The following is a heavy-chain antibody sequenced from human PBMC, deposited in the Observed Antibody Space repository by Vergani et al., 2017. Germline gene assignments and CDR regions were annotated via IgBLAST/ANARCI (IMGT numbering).Heavy chain of an antibody. CDR1: GASIRSSNYY. Sequence: QLQLQESGPGLVKPSATLSLTCSVSGASIRSSNYYWGWIRQPPGKGLEWIASIYYSGSTYYNPSLKSLVTISVDTSKNQLSLKLSSVTAADTAVYFCARHSTVEWLVKLGWIDPWGQGSLVTVSS. J-gene: IGHJ5*02. CDR3: ARHSTVEWLVKLGWIDP. V-gene: IGHV4-39*01. CDR2: IYYSGST. D-gene: IGHD6-19*01.